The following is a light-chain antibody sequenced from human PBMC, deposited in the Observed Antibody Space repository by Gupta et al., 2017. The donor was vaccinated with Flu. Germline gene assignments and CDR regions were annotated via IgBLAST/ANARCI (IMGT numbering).Light chain of an antibody. CDR1: QSVSSY. Sequence: SPGHLSLSPGERATRSCRASQSVSSYLEWYQQKRGQAPRLLIYGASNSANGIPDRFSGSGSGTDFALTSSRRETEDFAVYCGQQDYASRTFGQGAKVEIK. CDR3: QQDYASRT. J-gene: IGKJ1*01. CDR2: GAS. V-gene: IGKV3-20*01.